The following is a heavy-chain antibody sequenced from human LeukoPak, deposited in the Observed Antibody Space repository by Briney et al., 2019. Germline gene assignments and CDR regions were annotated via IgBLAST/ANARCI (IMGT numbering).Heavy chain of an antibody. J-gene: IGHJ4*02. CDR2: ISAYNGNT. Sequence: ASVKVSCKASGYTFTSYGISWVRQAPGQGLEWMGWISAYNGNTSYAQKLQGRVTMTTDTSTSTAYMELRSLRSDDTAVYYCARDWDTMVRGVINPLYFDYWGQGTLVTVSS. D-gene: IGHD3-10*01. CDR1: GYTFTSYG. V-gene: IGHV1-18*04. CDR3: ARDWDTMVRGVINPLYFDY.